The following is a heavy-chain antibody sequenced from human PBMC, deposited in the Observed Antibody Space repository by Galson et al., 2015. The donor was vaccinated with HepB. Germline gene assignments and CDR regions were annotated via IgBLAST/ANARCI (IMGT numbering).Heavy chain of an antibody. CDR1: GFTFSGSY. J-gene: IGHJ5*02. V-gene: IGHV3-11*01. CDR2: IGSSSTNI. CDR3: ARGCGYNWNWFDP. Sequence: SLRLSCAASGFTFSGSYMSWIRQAPGKGLEWVSYIGSSSTNINYADSVKGRFTISRDNAKNSLYLQMNSLRAEDTAIYYCARGCGYNWNWFDPWGQGTLVTVSS. D-gene: IGHD5-24*01.